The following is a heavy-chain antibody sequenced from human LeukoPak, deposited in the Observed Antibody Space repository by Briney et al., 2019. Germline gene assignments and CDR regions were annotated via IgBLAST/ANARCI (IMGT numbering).Heavy chain of an antibody. CDR2: ISSDGSNK. CDR1: GFTFSSYA. CDR3: ARDLGDSSAYYCPHY. J-gene: IGHJ4*02. V-gene: IGHV3-30-3*01. Sequence: GGSLRLSCAASGFTFSSYAMHWVRQAPGKGLEWVAVISSDGSNKYYADSVKGRFTISRDNSKNTLYLQMNSLRAEDTAVYYCARDLGDSSAYYCPHYWGQGTLVTVSS. D-gene: IGHD3-22*01.